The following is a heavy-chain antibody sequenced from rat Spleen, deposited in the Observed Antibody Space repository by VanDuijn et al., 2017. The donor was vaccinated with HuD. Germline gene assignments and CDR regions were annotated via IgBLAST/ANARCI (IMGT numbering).Heavy chain of an antibody. CDR3: ARQTGDY. CDR2: ISSGGGGT. Sequence: EVQLVESDGGLVQPGRSLKLSCAASGFTFSDFYMAWVRQAPKKGLEWVASISSGGGGTYYRDSVKGRFTISRDNAKSTLYRQMDSLRSEDTATYYCARQTGDYWGQGVMVTVSS. V-gene: IGHV5-25*01. J-gene: IGHJ2*01. CDR1: GFTFSDFY.